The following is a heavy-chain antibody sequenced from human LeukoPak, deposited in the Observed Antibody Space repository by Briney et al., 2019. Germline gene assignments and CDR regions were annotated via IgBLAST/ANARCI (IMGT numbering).Heavy chain of an antibody. CDR3: VKDRAANLYGSGAFEY. CDR2: IDWNSGAI. V-gene: IGHV3-9*01. CDR1: GFTFDDYG. Sequence: GGSLRLSCAASGFTFDDYGIHWVRQAPGKGLEWVSGIDWNSGAIGYADSVKGRFTISRDNAKNTLYLQMNSLRAEDTALYYCVKDRAANLYGSGAFEYWGQGTLVTVSS. J-gene: IGHJ4*02. D-gene: IGHD3-10*01.